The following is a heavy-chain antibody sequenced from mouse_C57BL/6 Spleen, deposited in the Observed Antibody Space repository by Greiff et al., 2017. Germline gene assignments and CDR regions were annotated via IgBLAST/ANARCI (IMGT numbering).Heavy chain of an antibody. V-gene: IGHV3-6*01. J-gene: IGHJ3*01. CDR1: GYSITSGYY. CDR2: ISYDGSN. Sequence: EVKLMESGPGLVKPSQSLSLTCSVTGYSITSGYYWNWIRQFPGNKLEWMGYISYDGSNNYNPSLKNRISITRDTSKNQFFLKLNSVTTEDTATYYCARGDPGPWFAYWGQGTLVTVSA. CDR3: ARGDPGPWFAY. D-gene: IGHD3-3*01.